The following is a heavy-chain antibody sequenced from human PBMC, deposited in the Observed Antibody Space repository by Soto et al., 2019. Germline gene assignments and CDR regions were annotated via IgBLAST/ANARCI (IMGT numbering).Heavy chain of an antibody. CDR3: ASSTEIAAAELNYFDY. D-gene: IGHD6-13*01. J-gene: IGHJ4*02. V-gene: IGHV1-69*13. Sequence: SVKVSCKASGGTFGSYAISWVRQAPGQGLEWMGGIIPIFDTTNYAQNFQGRVTITADESTTTAYMELSSLRSEDTAVYYCASSTEIAAAELNYFDYWGQGTLVTVSS. CDR1: GGTFGSYA. CDR2: IIPIFDTT.